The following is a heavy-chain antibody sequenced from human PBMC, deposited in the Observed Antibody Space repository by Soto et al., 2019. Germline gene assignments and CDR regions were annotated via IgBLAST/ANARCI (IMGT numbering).Heavy chain of an antibody. CDR2: IWGNGGNK. V-gene: IGHV3-23*01. D-gene: IGHD3-22*01. CDR3: ARDGYYYDSSGYYYRDAFDI. J-gene: IGHJ3*02. Sequence: GGSLRLSCAASGFTFSNFAMSWVRHAPGKGLEWVAVIWGNGGNKYYADSVKGRFIISRDNSKNTLYLQMNSLRAEDTAVYYCARDGYYYDSSGYYYRDAFDIWGQGTMVTVSS. CDR1: GFTFSNFA.